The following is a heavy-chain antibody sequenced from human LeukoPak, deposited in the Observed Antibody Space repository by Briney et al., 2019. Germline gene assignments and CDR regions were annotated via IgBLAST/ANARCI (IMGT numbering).Heavy chain of an antibody. Sequence: GGSLRLSCAASGFTFSDYYMSWIRQAPGKGLEWVSYISSSGSTIYYADSVKGRFTISRDNSKNTLYLQMNSLRAEDTAVYYCAKETRGSEGYYFDYWGQGTLVTVSS. CDR1: GFTFSDYY. J-gene: IGHJ4*02. CDR3: AKETRGSEGYYFDY. V-gene: IGHV3-11*01. D-gene: IGHD1-7*01. CDR2: ISSSGSTI.